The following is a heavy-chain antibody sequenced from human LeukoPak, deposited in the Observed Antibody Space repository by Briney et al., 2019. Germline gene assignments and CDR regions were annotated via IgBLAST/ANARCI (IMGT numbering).Heavy chain of an antibody. CDR2: VDHTGST. Sequence: SETLSLTCSVSDDSITMYYWTWIRQPPGKGLEWIGYVDHTGSTNFNPSLNGRVSISRDTSKNPFSLRLRSVTAADTAVYFCARGRVSSSTWYSTYYYYFYMDVWGKGTSVTVSS. CDR3: ARGRVSSSTWYSTYYYYFYMDV. V-gene: IGHV4-59*01. D-gene: IGHD4-11*01. J-gene: IGHJ6*03. CDR1: DDSITMYY.